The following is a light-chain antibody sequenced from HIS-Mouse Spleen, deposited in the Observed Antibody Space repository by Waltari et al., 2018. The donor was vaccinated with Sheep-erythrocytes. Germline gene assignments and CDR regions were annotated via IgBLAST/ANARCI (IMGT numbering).Light chain of an antibody. CDR2: ERS. V-gene: IGLV2-23*01. CDR1: SSDVGSYNL. J-gene: IGLJ3*02. CDR3: CSYAGSSTPWV. Sequence: QSALTQPASVSGSPGQSITISCTGTSSDVGSYNLVSWYQQHPGKAPQLMSYERSKRPSGVSNRFSGSKSGNTASLTISGLQAEGEADYYCCSYAGSSTPWVFGGGTKLTVL.